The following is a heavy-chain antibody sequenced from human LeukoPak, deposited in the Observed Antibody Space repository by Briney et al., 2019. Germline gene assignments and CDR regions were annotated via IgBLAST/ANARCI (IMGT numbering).Heavy chain of an antibody. D-gene: IGHD4-17*01. Sequence: GGSLRLSCAASGFTFSSYSMNWVRQAPGKGLEWVSSISSSSSYIYYADSVKGRFTISRDYAKNSLYLQMNSLRAEDTAVYYCARDRSFYGDPVQNWGQGTLVTVSS. V-gene: IGHV3-21*01. CDR1: GFTFSSYS. CDR3: ARDRSFYGDPVQN. J-gene: IGHJ4*02. CDR2: ISSSSSYI.